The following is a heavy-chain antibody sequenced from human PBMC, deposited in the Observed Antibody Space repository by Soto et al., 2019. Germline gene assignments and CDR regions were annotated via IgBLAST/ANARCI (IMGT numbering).Heavy chain of an antibody. CDR1: GGSISSSHW. CDR2: IYHSGST. V-gene: IGHV4-4*02. Sequence: SETLSLTCAVSGGSISSSHWWGWVRQPPDKGLEWIGEIYHSGSTNNNPSLKSRVTMSVDKSKNQFSLEMNSVTAADTAVYYCASSSGLHPDFDYWGQGTLVTVSS. D-gene: IGHD6-19*01. CDR3: ASSSGLHPDFDY. J-gene: IGHJ4*02.